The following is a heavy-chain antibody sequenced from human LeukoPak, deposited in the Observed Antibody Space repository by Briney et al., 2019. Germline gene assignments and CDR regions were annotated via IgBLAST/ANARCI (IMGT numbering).Heavy chain of an antibody. V-gene: IGHV5-51*01. CDR2: THPGGSET. Sequence: GESLKIPCKGLGFHFSTFWNAWVRQRPGKGLEWMGITHPGGSETRYDPSFQGQVTISADRSTSTAYPQWSSLRASDTAMYYCARASRDGYNQNFDHWGQGTLVTVSS. J-gene: IGHJ4*02. CDR3: ARASRDGYNQNFDH. CDR1: GFHFSTFW. D-gene: IGHD5-24*01.